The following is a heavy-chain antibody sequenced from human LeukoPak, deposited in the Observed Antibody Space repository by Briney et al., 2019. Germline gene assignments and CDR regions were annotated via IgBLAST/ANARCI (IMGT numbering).Heavy chain of an antibody. Sequence: PGGSLRLSCAASGFAFNTYAMNWVRQAPGKGLEWVTVISNDGSKKYYVDSVKGRFTISRDNSKNTLYLQMNSLRAEDTAIYYCATARGPAWFGGVLDYWGQGILVTVSS. J-gene: IGHJ4*02. CDR1: GFAFNTYA. V-gene: IGHV3-30*04. D-gene: IGHD3-16*01. CDR3: ATARGPAWFGGVLDY. CDR2: ISNDGSKK.